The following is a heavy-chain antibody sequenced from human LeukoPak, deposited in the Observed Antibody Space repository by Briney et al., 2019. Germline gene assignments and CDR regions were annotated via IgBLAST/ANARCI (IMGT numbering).Heavy chain of an antibody. J-gene: IGHJ2*01. CDR3: TRAYGGDSDWYFDL. Sequence: GGSLRLSCAASGFTFSSYWMHWVRQGPGKGLVWVSRINSDGSSTTYADSVKGRFTISRDNAKNTLYLQMNSLRAEDTAVYYCTRAYGGDSDWYFDLWGRGTLVTVSS. D-gene: IGHD4-23*01. V-gene: IGHV3-74*03. CDR2: INSDGSST. CDR1: GFTFSSYW.